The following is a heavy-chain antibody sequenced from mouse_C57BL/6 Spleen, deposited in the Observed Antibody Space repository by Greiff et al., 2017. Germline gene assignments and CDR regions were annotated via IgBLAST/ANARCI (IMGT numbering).Heavy chain of an antibody. D-gene: IGHD2-1*01. CDR3: ARNEEYGNYGY. CDR2: IDPSDSYT. Sequence: QVQLQQPGAELVKPGASVKLSCKASGYTFTSYWMQWVKQRPGQGLEWIGEIDPSDSYTNYNQKFKGKATLTVDTSSSTAYMQLSSLTSEDSAVYYCARNEEYGNYGYWGKGTTLTVSS. CDR1: GYTFTSYW. J-gene: IGHJ2*01. V-gene: IGHV1-50*01.